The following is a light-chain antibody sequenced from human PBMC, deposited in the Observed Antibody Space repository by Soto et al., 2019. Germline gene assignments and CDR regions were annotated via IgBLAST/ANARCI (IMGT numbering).Light chain of an antibody. CDR1: QTISNM. Sequence: EVVMTRSPATLSVSPGDKVSLSFRSNQTISNMLAWYQQQPGQAPRLLIYAASTRATGVSARFSGSGSGTEFTLTISSLQSEDFTIYYCQYYNNWLATFGGGTKVDIK. CDR3: QYYNNWLAT. V-gene: IGKV3-15*01. CDR2: AAS. J-gene: IGKJ4*01.